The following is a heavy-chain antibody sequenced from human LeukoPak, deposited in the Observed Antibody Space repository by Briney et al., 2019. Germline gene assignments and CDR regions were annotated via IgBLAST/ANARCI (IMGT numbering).Heavy chain of an antibody. CDR2: ICCSGGST. D-gene: IGHD2-2*01. CDR3: AKGPPTEYQLLSTFDY. V-gene: IGHV3-23*01. CDR1: GFPFSSYA. J-gene: IGHJ4*02. Sequence: GSLRLSFAASGFPFSSYAMSWVRPASGKGLEWVSAICCSGGSTYYADSVKGRFTISRDNSKNTLYLQMNSLRAEDTAVYYCAKGPPTEYQLLSTFDYWGQGTLVTVSS.